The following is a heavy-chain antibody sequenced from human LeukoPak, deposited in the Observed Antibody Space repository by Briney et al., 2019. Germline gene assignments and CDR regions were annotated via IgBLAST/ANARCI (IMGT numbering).Heavy chain of an antibody. V-gene: IGHV4-59*01. CDR1: GGSISNYN. Sequence: PSETLSLTCTVSGGSISNYNWSWLRQPPGKGLEWIGYIYYSGITNYNPSLKSRVTISVDTSKNQFSLKLSSVTTADTAIYYCATVRGYSGFALLHWGQGTLVTVSS. CDR2: IYYSGIT. CDR3: ATVRGYSGFALLH. D-gene: IGHD5-12*01. J-gene: IGHJ4*02.